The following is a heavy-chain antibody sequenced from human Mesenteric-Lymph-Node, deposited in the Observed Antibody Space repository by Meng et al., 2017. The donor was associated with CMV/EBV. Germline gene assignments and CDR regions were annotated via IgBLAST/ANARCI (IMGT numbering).Heavy chain of an antibody. CDR1: GGSFSGYS. V-gene: IGHV4-34*01. D-gene: IGHD4-11*01. CDR3: ARAGRYNNYESY. J-gene: IGHJ4*02. Sequence: LTCAVYGGSFSGYSWSWFRQPPGKGLEWIVEINQSGTTNYSPSLKTRVTMSIDTSKNHFSLRLTSVTAADTAVYYCARAGRYNNYESYWGQGALVTVSS. CDR2: INQSGTT.